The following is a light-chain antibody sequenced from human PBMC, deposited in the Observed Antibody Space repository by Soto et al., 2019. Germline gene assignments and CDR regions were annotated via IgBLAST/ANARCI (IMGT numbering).Light chain of an antibody. CDR2: AAS. Sequence: DIQLTQSPSFLSASVGDRVTITCRATQGISSYLAWYQQKPGKAPKVLIYAASTLQSGAPSRFSGSGSGTEFTLTIRSLQPEHLATYYCQQLNSYPRPFGQGTKVEI. CDR1: QGISSY. CDR3: QQLNSYPRP. J-gene: IGKJ1*01. V-gene: IGKV1-9*01.